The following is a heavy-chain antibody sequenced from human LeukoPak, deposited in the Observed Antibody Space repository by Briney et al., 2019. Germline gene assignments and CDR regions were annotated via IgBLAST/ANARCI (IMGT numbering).Heavy chain of an antibody. V-gene: IGHV3-48*02. CDR2: ISSASTTI. J-gene: IGHJ4*02. CDR1: GFTFTTYN. CDR3: ARDYYASGSYYVDY. Sequence: GGSLRLSCAASGFTFTTYNMNWVRQAPGKGLEWLSYISSASTTIYYADSVKGRFTISRDNAKNSLYLQMNSLRDEDTAVYYCARDYYASGSYYVDYWGQGALVTVSS. D-gene: IGHD3-10*01.